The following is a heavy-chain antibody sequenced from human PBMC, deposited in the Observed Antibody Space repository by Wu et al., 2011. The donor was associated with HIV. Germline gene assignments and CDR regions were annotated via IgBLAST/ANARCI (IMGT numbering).Heavy chain of an antibody. Sequence: QVQLEQSGAEMKKPGASMKVSCKVSGHTLIELSMHWVRQTPGKGLEWMGGFPPEYGESIYAQKFQGRVTMTEDTSTDTAYMELSSLRSEDTAVYYCVTGHMVRGVIITKYYFDYWARDLLTVSS. CDR2: FPPEYGES. J-gene: IGHJ4*02. CDR3: VTGHMVRGVIITKYYFDY. D-gene: IGHD3-10*01. CDR1: GHTLIELS. V-gene: IGHV1-24*01.